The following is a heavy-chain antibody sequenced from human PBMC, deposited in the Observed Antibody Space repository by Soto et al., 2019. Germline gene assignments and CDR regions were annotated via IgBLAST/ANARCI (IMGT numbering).Heavy chain of an antibody. CDR1: GFTVSSNY. CDR3: ARGVGWLVNAFDL. CDR2: IYSGGDT. J-gene: IGHJ3*01. V-gene: IGHV3-53*01. D-gene: IGHD3-22*01. Sequence: PGGSLRLSCGAFGFTVSSNYMIWVRQAPGKGPEWVSVIYSGGDTYYADSVRGRFTVSRDNSKNTLYLQMNSLRAEDTAVYYCARGVGWLVNAFDLWGQGTKVTVSS.